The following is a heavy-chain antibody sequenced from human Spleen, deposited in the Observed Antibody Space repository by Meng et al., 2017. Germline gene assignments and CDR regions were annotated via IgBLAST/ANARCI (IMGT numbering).Heavy chain of an antibody. CDR1: GGSFSDYS. D-gene: IGHD4-11*01. V-gene: IGHV4-34*01. Sequence: QVPRHGSRACPLKPSGTLSLSCVVSGGSFSDYSWSWIRQPPGKGLEWIGEINHSGSTNYNPSLESRATISVDTSQNNLSLKLSSVTAADSAVYYCARGPTTMAHDFDYWGQGTLVTVSS. CDR3: ARGPTTMAHDFDY. CDR2: INHSGST. J-gene: IGHJ4*02.